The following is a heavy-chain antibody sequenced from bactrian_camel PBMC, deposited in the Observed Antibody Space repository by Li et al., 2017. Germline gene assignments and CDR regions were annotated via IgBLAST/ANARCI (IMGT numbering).Heavy chain of an antibody. Sequence: QVQLVESGGGSVQSGGSLRLSCAASRYTHSRYLMGWFRQAPGKGLERVSGTHNGSTSTYYTDAVKGRFTISRDDAKDTVYLQLNSLRIEDTATYYCAIGLFADFGLGRGTQVTVS. D-gene: IGHD5*01. J-gene: IGHJ4*01. CDR2: THNGSTST. V-gene: IGHV3S1*01. CDR1: RYTHSRYL.